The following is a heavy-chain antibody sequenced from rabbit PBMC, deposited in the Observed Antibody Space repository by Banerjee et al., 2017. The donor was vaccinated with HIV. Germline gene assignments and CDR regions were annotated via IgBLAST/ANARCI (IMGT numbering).Heavy chain of an antibody. CDR3: ARGGSSDSSRYANL. CDR1: GFSLFNYW. Sequence: QSLEESGGGLVKPGGTLTLTCKASGFSLFNYWMCWVRQAPGKGLEWIACIITGSSGSTYFASWAKGRFTVSRASSTTVTLQMTSLTAADTATYFCARGGSSDSSRYANLWGPGTLVTDS. D-gene: IGHD1-1*01. CDR2: IITGSSGST. J-gene: IGHJ4*01. V-gene: IGHV1S40*01.